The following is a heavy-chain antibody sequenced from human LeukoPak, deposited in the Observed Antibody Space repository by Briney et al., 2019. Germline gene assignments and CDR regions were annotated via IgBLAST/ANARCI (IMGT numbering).Heavy chain of an antibody. CDR1: GGSISSYY. D-gene: IGHD4-23*01. CDR2: IYTSGST. CDR3: ARAGRSTVVTNFDY. Sequence: SEALSLTCTVSGGSISSYYWSWLRQPAGKGLEWIGRIYTSGSTNYNPSLKSRVTMSVDTSKDQFSLKLSSVTAADTAVYYCARAGRSTVVTNFDYWGQGTLVTVSS. V-gene: IGHV4-4*07. J-gene: IGHJ4*02.